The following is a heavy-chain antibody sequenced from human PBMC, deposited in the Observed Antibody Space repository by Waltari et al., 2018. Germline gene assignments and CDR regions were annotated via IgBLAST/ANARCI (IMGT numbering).Heavy chain of an antibody. V-gene: IGHV4-38-2*02. Sequence: QVQLQESGPGLVKPSETLSPTCTVPGYSISSGYYWGWIRQPPGKGLEWIGSIYHSWSTYYTPXXKSRVTISVDPSKNQFSLKLSSVTAADTAVYYCARIEYSSSFVDYWGQGTLVTVSS. CDR2: IYHSWST. D-gene: IGHD6-6*01. CDR3: ARIEYSSSFVDY. J-gene: IGHJ4*02. CDR1: GYSISSGYY.